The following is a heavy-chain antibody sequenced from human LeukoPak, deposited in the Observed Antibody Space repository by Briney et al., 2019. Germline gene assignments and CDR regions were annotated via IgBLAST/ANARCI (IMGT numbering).Heavy chain of an antibody. J-gene: IGHJ3*02. D-gene: IGHD1-26*01. CDR2: ISGSGGST. CDR3: AKDGFGSYYMGAAFDI. V-gene: IGHV3-23*01. CDR1: GFTVTSYA. Sequence: RGSLCLSCEASGFTVTSYAMGWVRQAAGKWLEWVSAISGSGGSTYYADSVKGRFTISRDNSKNTLYLQMNSLRAEDTVVYYCAKDGFGSYYMGAAFDIWGQGTMVSVSS.